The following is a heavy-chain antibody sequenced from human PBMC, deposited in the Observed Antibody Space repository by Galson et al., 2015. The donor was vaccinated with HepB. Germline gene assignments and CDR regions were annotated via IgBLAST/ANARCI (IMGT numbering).Heavy chain of an antibody. Sequence: SVKVSCKASGGTFSSYAISWVRQAPGQGLEWMGGIIPIFGTANYAQKFQGRVTITADESTSTAYMELSSLRSEDTAVYYCARSYYDSSGYYYRTFWGQGTLVTVSS. CDR3: ARSYYDSSGYYYRTF. J-gene: IGHJ4*02. CDR1: GGTFSSYA. V-gene: IGHV1-69*13. D-gene: IGHD3-22*01. CDR2: IIPIFGTA.